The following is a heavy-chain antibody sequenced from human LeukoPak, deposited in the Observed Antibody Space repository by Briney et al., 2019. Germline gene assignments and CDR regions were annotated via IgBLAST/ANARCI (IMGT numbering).Heavy chain of an antibody. CDR2: ISSSSSYI. J-gene: IGHJ6*02. Sequence: PGGSLRLSCAASGFTSRSYWMRWVRQAPGKGLEWVSSISSSSSYIYYADSVKGRFTISRDNAKNSLYLQMNSLSAEDTAIYYCARVSSDYGRGMDVWGQGTTVTVSS. D-gene: IGHD4-17*01. V-gene: IGHV3-21*01. CDR3: ARVSSDYGRGMDV. CDR1: GFTSRSYW.